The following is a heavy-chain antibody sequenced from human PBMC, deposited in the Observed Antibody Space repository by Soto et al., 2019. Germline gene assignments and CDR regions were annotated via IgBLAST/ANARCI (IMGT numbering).Heavy chain of an antibody. CDR2: TYYRSKWYN. Sequence: PSQTLSLTCAISGDSVSSNSAAWNWIRQSPSRGLEWLGRTYYRSKWYNDYAVSVKSRITINPDTSKNQFSLQLNPVTPEDTAVYYCARVSSHYDILTGYGMDVWGQGTTVTVSS. J-gene: IGHJ6*02. D-gene: IGHD3-9*01. V-gene: IGHV6-1*01. CDR1: GDSVSSNSAA. CDR3: ARVSSHYDILTGYGMDV.